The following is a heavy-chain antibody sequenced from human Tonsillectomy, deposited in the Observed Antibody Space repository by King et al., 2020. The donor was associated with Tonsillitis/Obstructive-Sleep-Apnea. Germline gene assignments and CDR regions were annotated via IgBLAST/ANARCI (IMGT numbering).Heavy chain of an antibody. CDR2: IGTAGDT. CDR3: ARRSGSDGFDI. CDR1: GFTFSSYD. J-gene: IGHJ3*02. D-gene: IGHD3-22*01. Sequence: QLVQSGGGLVQPGGSLRLSCAASGFTFSSYDMHWVRHATGKGLEWVSAIGTAGDTYYPGSVKGRFTISRENAKNSLYLQMNSLRAGDTAVYYCARRSGSDGFDIWGQGTMVTVSS. V-gene: IGHV3-13*01.